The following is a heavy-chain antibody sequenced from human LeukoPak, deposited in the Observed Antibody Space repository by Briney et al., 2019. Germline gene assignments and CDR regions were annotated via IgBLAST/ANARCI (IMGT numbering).Heavy chain of an antibody. CDR1: GGSISGYY. V-gene: IGHV4-59*08. J-gene: IGHJ1*01. D-gene: IGHD3-10*01. CDR2: VYYSGST. CDR3: ARYGSGSYSDDHFQH. Sequence: SETVSLNCTVSGGSISGYYWSWIRQPPGRGLEWIGFVYYSGSTKYNPSLKSRVTISVDTSKNQFSLKLTSVTAADTAVYYCARYGSGSYSDDHFQHWGQGTLVTVTS.